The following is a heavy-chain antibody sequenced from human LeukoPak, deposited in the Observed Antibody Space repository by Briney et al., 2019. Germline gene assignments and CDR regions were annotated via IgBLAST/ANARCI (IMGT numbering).Heavy chain of an antibody. Sequence: SETLSLTCAVSGGSISSGGYSWSWIRQPPGKGLEWIGYIYHSGSTYYNPSLKSRVTISVDRPKNQFSLKLSSVTAADTAVYYCARGHYDSSGYYFVDYWGQGTLVTVSS. D-gene: IGHD3-22*01. V-gene: IGHV4-30-2*01. CDR1: GGSISSGGYS. J-gene: IGHJ4*02. CDR3: ARGHYDSSGYYFVDY. CDR2: IYHSGST.